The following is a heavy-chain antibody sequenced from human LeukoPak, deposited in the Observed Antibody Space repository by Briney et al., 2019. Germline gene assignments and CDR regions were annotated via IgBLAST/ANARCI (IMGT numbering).Heavy chain of an antibody. J-gene: IGHJ4*02. D-gene: IGHD3-16*01. CDR3: ARDPTWGSRRRENY. V-gene: IGHV1-2*06. Sequence: ASVKVSCKASGYTFTGYYMHWVRQAPGQGLEWMGRINPNSGGTNYAQKFQGRVTMTRDTSISTAYTELSRLRSDDTAVYYCARDPTWGSRRRENYWGQGTLVTVSS. CDR2: INPNSGGT. CDR1: GYTFTGYY.